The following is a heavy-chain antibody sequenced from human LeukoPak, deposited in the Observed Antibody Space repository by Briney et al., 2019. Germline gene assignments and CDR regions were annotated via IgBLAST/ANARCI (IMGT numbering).Heavy chain of an antibody. D-gene: IGHD3-10*01. CDR1: GDSITSRSYY. CDR3: ARGRPYGSGSYYTSPYYYYYMDV. Sequence: PSETLSLTCTVSGDSITSRSYYWGWIRQAPGKGLEWIASIHYSGTTYYKPSLKSRVTISVDTSKNQFSLKLSSVTAADTAVYYCARGRPYGSGSYYTSPYYYYYMDVWGKGTTVTVSS. J-gene: IGHJ6*03. CDR2: IHYSGTT. V-gene: IGHV4-39*07.